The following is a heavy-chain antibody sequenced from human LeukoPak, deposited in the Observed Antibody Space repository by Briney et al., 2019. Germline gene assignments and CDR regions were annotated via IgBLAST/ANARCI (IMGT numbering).Heavy chain of an antibody. CDR1: GFTFSDYW. Sequence: GGSLRLSCVASGFTFSDYWMSWVRQAPGKGLGWVAHIKHDASEKYYVDSVKGRFTISRDNAKNSLYLSMNSLRSEDTAVYYCARTTKYSFDIWGQGTMVTVSS. CDR2: IKHDASEK. CDR3: ARTTKYSFDI. V-gene: IGHV3-7*04. D-gene: IGHD2/OR15-2a*01. J-gene: IGHJ3*02.